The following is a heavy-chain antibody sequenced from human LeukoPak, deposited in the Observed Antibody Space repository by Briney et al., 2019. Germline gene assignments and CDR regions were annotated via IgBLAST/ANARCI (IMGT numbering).Heavy chain of an antibody. CDR3: AKEQSSGWYRVADH. V-gene: IGHV3-30*18. J-gene: IGHJ4*02. CDR1: GFIFSNDG. Sequence: GGSLRLSCAASGFIFSNDGMHWVRQAPGKGLEWVAVILYDGSEEYYGESVKGRFTISRDSSKNTLYLQMNSLRVEDTAVYYCAKEQSSGWYRVADHWGQGTLVTVSS. CDR2: ILYDGSEE. D-gene: IGHD6-19*01.